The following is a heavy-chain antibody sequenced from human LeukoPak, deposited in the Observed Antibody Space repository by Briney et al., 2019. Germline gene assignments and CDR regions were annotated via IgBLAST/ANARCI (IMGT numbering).Heavy chain of an antibody. CDR1: GYTFTSYD. Sequence: AASVKVSCKASGYTFTSYDVNWVRQATGQGLEWMGWMNPNSGNTGYAQKFQGRVTMTRNTSISTAYMELSSLRSEDTAVYYCARGPGYQLLSSYYYYGMDVWGQGTTVTVSS. D-gene: IGHD2-2*01. CDR3: ARGPGYQLLSSYYYYGMDV. CDR2: MNPNSGNT. V-gene: IGHV1-8*01. J-gene: IGHJ6*02.